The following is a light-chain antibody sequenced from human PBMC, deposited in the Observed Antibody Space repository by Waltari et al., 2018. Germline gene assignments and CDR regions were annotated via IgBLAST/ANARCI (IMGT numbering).Light chain of an antibody. CDR3: QVWDSGAAGV. J-gene: IGLJ1*01. V-gene: IGLV3-1*01. CDR2: QDV. CDR1: DLEKKY. Sequence: SYDLTQSPSVSVSPGQTASITCSGHDLEKKYDCWYQQKPGQSPVLLIYQDVRRPSEIPERFSGSNSGNTATLTISGTQPMDEADYYCQVWDSGAAGVFGTGTKVTVL.